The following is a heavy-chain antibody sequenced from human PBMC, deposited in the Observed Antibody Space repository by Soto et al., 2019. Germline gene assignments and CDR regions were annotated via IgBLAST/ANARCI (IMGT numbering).Heavy chain of an antibody. V-gene: IGHV2-5*02. Sequence: QITLKESGPTLVKPTQTLTLTCTFSGFSLTTRGVGVGWIRQPPGKALECLALIYWDDDKRYSPSLQITLSITQDTSKNQVVLTMTNVDPVDTATYYCAHIPNYYQYDWFDPRGQGTLVPVSS. CDR3: AHIPNYYQYDWFDP. J-gene: IGHJ5*02. D-gene: IGHD3-16*01. CDR2: IYWDDDK. CDR1: GFSLTTRGVG.